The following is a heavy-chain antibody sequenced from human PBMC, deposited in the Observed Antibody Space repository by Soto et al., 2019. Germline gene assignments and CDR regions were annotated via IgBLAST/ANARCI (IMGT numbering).Heavy chain of an antibody. CDR1: GFTFSSYS. CDR2: ISSSSSTI. CDR3: ARGDYYDTSGPFSDAFDI. V-gene: IGHV3-48*01. Sequence: GSLRLSCAASGFTFSSYSMNWVRQAPGKGLEWVSYISSSSSTIYYADSVKGRFTISRDNAKNSLYLQMNSLRAEDTAVYYCARGDYYDTSGPFSDAFDIWGQRTMVT. J-gene: IGHJ3*02. D-gene: IGHD3-22*01.